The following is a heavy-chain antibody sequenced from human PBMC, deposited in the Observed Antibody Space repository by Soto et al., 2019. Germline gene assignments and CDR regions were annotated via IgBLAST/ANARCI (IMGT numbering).Heavy chain of an antibody. D-gene: IGHD5-12*01. J-gene: IGHJ4*02. CDR2: IHHSGST. Sequence: XETLSLPCAVSGYPISSGYYWGWIRQPPGKGLEWIGIIHHSGSTYYNPSLRSRITISVDTSKNQFSLKMPSVTAADTAVYYCARSSGYVPGGYWGQGSLVTVS. CDR3: ARSSGYVPGGY. V-gene: IGHV4-38-2*01. CDR1: GYPISSGYY.